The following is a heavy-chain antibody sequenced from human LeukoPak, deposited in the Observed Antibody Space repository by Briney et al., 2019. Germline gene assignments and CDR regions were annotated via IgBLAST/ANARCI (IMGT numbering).Heavy chain of an antibody. CDR2: IHYSGST. CDR3: ARGSPARLLQIGIKGIDY. D-gene: IGHD3-22*01. J-gene: IGHJ4*02. V-gene: IGHV4-30-4*01. Sequence: SETLSLTCTVSGGSISTGYYYWSWIRQPPGKGLEWIGYIHYSGSTFYNPSLKSRVTISVDTSKNQFSLKLSSVTAADTAVYYCARGSPARLLQIGIKGIDYWGQGTLVTVSS. CDR1: GGSISTGYYY.